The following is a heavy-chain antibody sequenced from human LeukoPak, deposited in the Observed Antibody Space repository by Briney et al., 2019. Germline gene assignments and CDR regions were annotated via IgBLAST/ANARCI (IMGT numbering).Heavy chain of an antibody. CDR2: ISSSSSTI. CDR1: GFTFSSCN. J-gene: IGHJ4*02. V-gene: IGHV3-48*01. CDR3: ARDQGGSSWLDY. Sequence: GGSLRLSCAASGFTFSSCNMNWVRLAPGKGREWVSYISSSSSTIYYADSVKGRFTISRDNAKNSLYLQMNSLRVEDTAVYYCARDQGGSSWLDYWGQGTLVTVSS. D-gene: IGHD6-13*01.